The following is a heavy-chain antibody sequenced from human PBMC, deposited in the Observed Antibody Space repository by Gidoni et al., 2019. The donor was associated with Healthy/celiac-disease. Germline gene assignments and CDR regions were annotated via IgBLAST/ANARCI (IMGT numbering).Heavy chain of an antibody. D-gene: IGHD6-6*01. CDR3: AKDMWQYSSSSYDY. CDR2: ISWNSGSI. J-gene: IGHJ4*02. V-gene: IGHV3-9*01. Sequence: EVQLVESGGGVVQPGRYLRLSCAASGFPFDDYAMHWVRQAPGKGLEWVSGISWNSGSIGYADSVKGRFTISRDNAKNSLYLQMNSLRAEDTALYYCAKDMWQYSSSSYDYWGQGTLVTVSS. CDR1: GFPFDDYA.